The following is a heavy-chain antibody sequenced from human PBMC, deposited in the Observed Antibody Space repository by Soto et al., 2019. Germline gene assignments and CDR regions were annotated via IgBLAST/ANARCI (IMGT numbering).Heavy chain of an antibody. V-gene: IGHV3-23*01. J-gene: IGHJ4*02. CDR1: GFTFSRYT. CDR3: VKGCYGFSYYFDF. Sequence: EVQLLESGGGLVQPGGSLRLSCAASGFTFSRYTMSWVRQAPGKGLEWVSGISGSGESTYYADSVKGRFTISRDNSKTPLYLQMNSLRGEDTAVYYCVKGCYGFSYYFDFWGQGTLVAVSS. CDR2: ISGSGEST. D-gene: IGHD2-2*01.